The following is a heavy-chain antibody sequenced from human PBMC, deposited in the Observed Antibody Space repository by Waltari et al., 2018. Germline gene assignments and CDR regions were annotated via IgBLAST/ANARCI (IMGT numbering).Heavy chain of an antibody. D-gene: IGHD2-15*01. CDR3: AKDYCAGGSCYIDD. J-gene: IGHJ4*02. CDR1: GSTFSDYG. V-gene: IGHV3-30*18. Sequence: VQLVESGGGGVQHGRSVRLPCEVSGSTFSDYGMHWVRQAPGKGLEWVASILYDGSKTFYTDSVKGRFTISRDNSKNTLYLQMNSLRAEDTAVYFCAKDYCAGGSCYIDDWGQGTPVSVSS. CDR2: ILYDGSKT.